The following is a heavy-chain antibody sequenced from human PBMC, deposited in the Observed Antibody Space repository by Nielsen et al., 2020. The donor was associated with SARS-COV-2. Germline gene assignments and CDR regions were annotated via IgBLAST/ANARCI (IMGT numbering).Heavy chain of an antibody. V-gene: IGHV3-9*01. D-gene: IGHD5-12*01. CDR1: GFTFDDYA. J-gene: IGHJ4*02. Sequence: SLKISCAAFGFTFDDYAMHWVRQVPGKGLEWVSGISWNSGSIGYAESVKGRFTISRDNARNSLYLEMNGLRAEDTALYYCARPGYSSYSFDYWGQGTLVFVSS. CDR2: ISWNSGSI. CDR3: ARPGYSSYSFDY.